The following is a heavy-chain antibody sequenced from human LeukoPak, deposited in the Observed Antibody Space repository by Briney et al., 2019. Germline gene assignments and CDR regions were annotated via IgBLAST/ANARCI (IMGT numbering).Heavy chain of an antibody. J-gene: IGHJ4*02. V-gene: IGHV3-7*01. CDR3: GPKSY. Sequence: GGSLRLSCAAPGFMFSNYWMSWVRQAPGKGLEWVANIKPDGSQKYYVDSVKGRFTISRDNAKNSLSLQMNSLRAEDTAVYYCGPKSYWGQGTLVTVSS. CDR2: IKPDGSQK. CDR1: GFMFSNYW.